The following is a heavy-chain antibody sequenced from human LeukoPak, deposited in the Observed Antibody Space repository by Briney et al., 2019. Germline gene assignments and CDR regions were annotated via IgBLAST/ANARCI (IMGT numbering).Heavy chain of an antibody. D-gene: IGHD1-26*01. V-gene: IGHV4-59*01. CDR2: IYYSGYT. CDR1: GAFIRSYY. Sequence: PSETLSLTCTVSGAFIRSYYWSWIRQPPGKGLEWFGDIYYSGYTNYNPSLKSRVTMSLDTSSNQLSLSLKSVTAADTAVYFCVRVGDEYYYYMDVWGKGTTVTVSS. J-gene: IGHJ6*03. CDR3: VRVGDEYYYYMDV.